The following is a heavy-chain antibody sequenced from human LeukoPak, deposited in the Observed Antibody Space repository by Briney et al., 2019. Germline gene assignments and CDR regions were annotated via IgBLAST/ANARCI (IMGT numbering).Heavy chain of an antibody. CDR3: AKDGADSAYRLDY. Sequence: PGGSLRLSCATSGFTFSNYGIHWVRQTPDKGLEWLAVISYDGNNQYYAASVKGRFAVSRDDSKNTLYLQMNSLRADDTSLYYCAKDGADSAYRLDYWGQGTLVTVSS. D-gene: IGHD3-16*01. CDR2: ISYDGNNQ. J-gene: IGHJ4*02. CDR1: GFTFSNYG. V-gene: IGHV3-30*18.